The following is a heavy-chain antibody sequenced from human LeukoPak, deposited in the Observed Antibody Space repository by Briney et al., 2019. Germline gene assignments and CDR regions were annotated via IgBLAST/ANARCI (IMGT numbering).Heavy chain of an antibody. CDR2: ISSDGSNK. CDR1: GFTFSTYA. J-gene: IGHJ4*02. V-gene: IGHV3-30*18. Sequence: GGSLRLSCAASGFTFSTYAMHWVRQAPGKGLEWVTAISSDGSNKNYADFVKGRFTSSRDNSKNSLYLQMNSLRAEDTAVYYCAKGGHSHGYADYWGQGTLVTVSS. D-gene: IGHD5-18*01. CDR3: AKGGHSHGYADY.